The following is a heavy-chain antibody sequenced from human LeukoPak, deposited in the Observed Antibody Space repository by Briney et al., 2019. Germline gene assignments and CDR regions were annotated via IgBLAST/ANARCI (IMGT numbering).Heavy chain of an antibody. CDR3: AKDLPAPYFDS. D-gene: IGHD2-2*01. J-gene: IGHJ4*02. CDR1: GFTFSSYW. V-gene: IGHV3-7*01. Sequence: GGSLRLSCAASGFTFSSYWMAWVRQAPGKGPEWVATINQDGSDKYYVDSVKCRCIISRDNSKDTLYLQMNGLRAEDTAVFYCAKDLPAPYFDSWGQGTLVTVSS. CDR2: INQDGSDK.